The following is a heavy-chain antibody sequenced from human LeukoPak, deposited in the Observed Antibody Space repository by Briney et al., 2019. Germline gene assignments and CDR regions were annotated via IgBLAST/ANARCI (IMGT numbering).Heavy chain of an antibody. CDR1: GFTFSSYA. CDR2: ISGSGGST. J-gene: IGHJ4*02. CDR3: ARDRDYIFFDY. D-gene: IGHD4-4*01. Sequence: GGSLRHSCAASGFTFSSYAMSWVRQAPGKGLEWVSAISGSGGSTYYADSVKGRFTISRDNAENTLYLQMNSLRVEDTAVYFCARDRDYIFFDYWGQGALVTVSS. V-gene: IGHV3-23*01.